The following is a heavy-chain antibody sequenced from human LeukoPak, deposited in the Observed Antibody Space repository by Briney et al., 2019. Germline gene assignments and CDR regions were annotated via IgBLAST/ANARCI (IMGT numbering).Heavy chain of an antibody. J-gene: IGHJ4*02. CDR3: AKNRICNGGSCYYFDN. D-gene: IGHD2-15*01. CDR2: ISSSSSYI. V-gene: IGHV3-21*01. CDR1: GFTFSSYS. Sequence: PGGCLRLSCAASGFTFSSYSMNWGRQAPGKGREWVVSISSSSSYIYYADSVKGRFTISRDNSKNTLCLQMNSLRSEDTAAYYCAKNRICNGGSCYYFDNWGQGTLVTVSS.